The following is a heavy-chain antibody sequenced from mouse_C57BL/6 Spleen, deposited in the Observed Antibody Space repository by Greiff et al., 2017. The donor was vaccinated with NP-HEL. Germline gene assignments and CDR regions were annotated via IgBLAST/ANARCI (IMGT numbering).Heavy chain of an antibody. D-gene: IGHD2-1*01. Sequence: DVKLVESGGDLVQPGASLRLSCAASGFTFTDYYMSWVRQPPGKAPEWLALLRNKANGYTTEYTASVKGRFTISRDNSQNILYLQMNTLRAEDSVTYYRVKVGAYGSYAMDYWGQGASVTVSS. J-gene: IGHJ4*01. CDR2: LRNKANGYTT. CDR3: VKVGAYGSYAMDY. V-gene: IGHV7-4*01. CDR1: GFTFTDYY.